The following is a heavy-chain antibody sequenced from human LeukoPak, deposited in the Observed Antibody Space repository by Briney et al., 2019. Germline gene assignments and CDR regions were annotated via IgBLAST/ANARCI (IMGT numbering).Heavy chain of an antibody. J-gene: IGHJ4*02. CDR1: GFSLSTSGVG. V-gene: IGHV2-5*02. CDR3: AHRRIAVAGNYFDY. Sequence: SGPTLVKPTQTLTLTCTFSGFSLSTSGVGVGWIRQPPGKALEWLALIYWDDDKRYSPSLKSRLTITKDTSKNQVVLTMTNKDPVDTATYYCAHRRIAVAGNYFDYWGQGTLVTVSS. CDR2: IYWDDDK. D-gene: IGHD6-19*01.